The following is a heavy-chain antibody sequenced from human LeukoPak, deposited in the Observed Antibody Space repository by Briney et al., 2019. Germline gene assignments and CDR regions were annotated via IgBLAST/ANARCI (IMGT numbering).Heavy chain of an antibody. J-gene: IGHJ4*02. CDR2: IIPIFGTA. Sequence: SVKVSCKASGGTFSSYAIRGVRQAPGQGLEWMGGIIPIFGTANYAQKLKGRVKINTNESTSTAYMGLSSLRSEDTAVYYCARDTVAGIYWGQGTLVTVSS. CDR3: ARDTVAGIY. D-gene: IGHD6-19*01. V-gene: IGHV1-69*05. CDR1: GGTFSSYA.